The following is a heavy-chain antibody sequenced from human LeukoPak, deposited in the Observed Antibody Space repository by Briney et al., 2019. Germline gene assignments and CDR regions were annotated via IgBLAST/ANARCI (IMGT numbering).Heavy chain of an antibody. CDR1: GFTFSSYA. CDR3: AKESGTSLWFGEYLFFN. CDR2: ISGSGGST. D-gene: IGHD3-10*01. J-gene: IGHJ4*02. Sequence: GGSLRLSCAASGFTFSSYAMSWVRQAPGKGLEWVSAISGSGGSTYYADSVKGRFTISRDNSKNTLYQQMNSLRAEDTAVYYCAKESGTSLWFGEYLFFNWGQGTLVTVSS. V-gene: IGHV3-23*01.